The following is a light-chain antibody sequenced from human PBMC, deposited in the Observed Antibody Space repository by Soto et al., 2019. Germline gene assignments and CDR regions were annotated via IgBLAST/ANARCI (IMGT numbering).Light chain of an antibody. J-gene: IGLJ2*01. CDR3: QSYDSSTVV. V-gene: IGLV6-57*02. CDR1: SGSIASNY. CDR2: EDN. Sequence: NFMLTQPHSVSASPGKTVTISCTGSSGSIASNYVQWYQQRPGSAPTTVIYEDNQRPSGVPDRFSGSIDSPSNSASLTISGLKTEDEADYYCQSYDSSTVVFGGGTKLTVL.